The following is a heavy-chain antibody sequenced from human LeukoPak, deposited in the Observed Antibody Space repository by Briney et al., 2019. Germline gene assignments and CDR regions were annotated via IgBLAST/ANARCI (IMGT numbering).Heavy chain of an antibody. CDR1: GFTFSSYS. CDR3: ARDGALITIFGVVINYFDY. Sequence: GGSLRLSCAASGFTFSSYSMNWVRQAPGKGLEWVSYISSSISTIYYADSVKGRFTISRDNAKNSLYLQMNSLRAEDTAVYYCARDGALITIFGVVINYFDYWGQGTLVTVSS. V-gene: IGHV3-48*01. CDR2: ISSSISTI. J-gene: IGHJ4*02. D-gene: IGHD3-3*01.